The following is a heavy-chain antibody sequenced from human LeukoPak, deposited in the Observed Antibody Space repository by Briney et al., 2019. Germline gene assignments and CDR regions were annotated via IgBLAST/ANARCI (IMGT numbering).Heavy chain of an antibody. CDR2: ISGYNGNT. J-gene: IGHJ4*02. D-gene: IGHD6-19*01. CDR3: ARGLDAAAGLANFDY. CDR1: GYTFSYFG. Sequence: ASVKVSCKSSGYTFSYFGLNWVRQAPGQGLEWMGWISGYNGNTNYAQKLEGRLSLTTDTAASTVHMELRNLTFDDTAVYFCARGLDAAAGLANFDYWGQGTQITVSS. V-gene: IGHV1-18*01.